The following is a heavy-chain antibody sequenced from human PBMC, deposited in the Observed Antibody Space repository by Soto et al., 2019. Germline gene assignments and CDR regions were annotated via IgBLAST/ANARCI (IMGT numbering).Heavy chain of an antibody. V-gene: IGHV4-4*02. CDR3: ARDGSLVVVPAAIRDYYYGMDV. D-gene: IGHD2-2*02. J-gene: IGHJ6*02. CDR2: IYHSGST. CDR1: GGSISSSNW. Sequence: SETLSLTCAVSGGSISSSNWWSWVRQPPGKGLEWIGEIYHSGSTNYNPSLKSRVTISVDKSKNQFSLKLSSVTAADTAVYYCARDGSLVVVPAAIRDYYYGMDVWGQGTTVTVS.